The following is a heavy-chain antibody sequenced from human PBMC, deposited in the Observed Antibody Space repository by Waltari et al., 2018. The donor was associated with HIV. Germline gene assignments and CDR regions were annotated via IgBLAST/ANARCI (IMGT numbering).Heavy chain of an antibody. Sequence: QVQLHQWGAGLLKPSETLSLTCAVYNDDGPSFSDYWWSFRDYYWTWMRQSPVKGLEWIGEVDHTGSTNYKGAFRGRVSVSVDTSKKQFSLRLGSFSDADTAVYFCARAVGYDYVWGSYADFWAQGTLVTVSS. D-gene: IGHD3-16*01. V-gene: IGHV4-34*01. CDR2: VDHTGST. CDR3: ARAVGYDYVWGSYADF. CDR1: NDDGPSFSDYWWSFRDYY. J-gene: IGHJ4*02.